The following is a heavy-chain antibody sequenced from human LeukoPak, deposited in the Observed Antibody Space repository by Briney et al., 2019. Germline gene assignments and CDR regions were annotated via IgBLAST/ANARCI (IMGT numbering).Heavy chain of an antibody. CDR2: ISASGDKT. V-gene: IGHV3-23*01. CDR1: GFTFSSYA. CDR3: ARGGNWYYFFDY. J-gene: IGHJ4*02. D-gene: IGHD6-13*01. Sequence: GGSLRLSCAVSGFTFSSYAMSWVRQAPGKGLEWVSGISASGDKTFYADSVKGRFTLSRDNSKNTLYLQMTSLRAEDTAVYYCARGGNWYYFFDYWGQGTLVTVSS.